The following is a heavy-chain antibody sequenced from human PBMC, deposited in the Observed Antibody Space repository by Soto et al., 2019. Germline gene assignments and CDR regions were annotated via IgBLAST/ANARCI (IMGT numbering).Heavy chain of an antibody. CDR2: IYYRGTT. D-gene: IGHD6-19*01. CDR1: GGFINSYY. V-gene: IGHV4-59*01. CDR3: ERDFVAGSTWVDP. Sequence: PETLRHTCTVSGGFINSYYWSWIRQSPGKGLEWIGYIYYRGTTRYNPSLKSRVTLSVDTSENQFSLKLRSETAADTAVYLCERDFVAGSTWVDPWGQGILVTVS. J-gene: IGHJ5*02.